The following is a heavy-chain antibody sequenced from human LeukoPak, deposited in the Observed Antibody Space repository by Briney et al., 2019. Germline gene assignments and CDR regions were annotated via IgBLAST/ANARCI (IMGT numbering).Heavy chain of an antibody. D-gene: IGHD1-1*01. V-gene: IGHV3-21*01. J-gene: IGHJ4*02. CDR1: GFTFSSYS. CDR2: ISSSSTYI. CDR3: ATLQD. Sequence: GGPLRLSCAASGFTFSSYSMNWVRQAPGKGLEWVSSISSSSTYIYYADSVRGRFTISRDNAQNSLYLQMNSLRAEDSAVYYCATLQDWGQGTLVTVSS.